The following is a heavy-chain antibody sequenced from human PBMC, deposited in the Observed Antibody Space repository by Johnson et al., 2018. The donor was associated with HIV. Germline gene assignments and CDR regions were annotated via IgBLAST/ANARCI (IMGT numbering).Heavy chain of an antibody. Sequence: QVQLVESGGGVVQPGRSLRLSCAASGFSFSRYVMHWVRQAPGKGLEWVAGISDDGSNKYYGDSVKGRFTLSRDNSKNTLYLQMHSLRAEDTAVYYCAPRPTAGCSGGSCYPDAFDIWGQGTMVTVSS. J-gene: IGHJ3*02. CDR1: GFSFSRYV. V-gene: IGHV3-30-3*01. CDR3: APRPTAGCSGGSCYPDAFDI. D-gene: IGHD2-15*01. CDR2: ISDDGSNK.